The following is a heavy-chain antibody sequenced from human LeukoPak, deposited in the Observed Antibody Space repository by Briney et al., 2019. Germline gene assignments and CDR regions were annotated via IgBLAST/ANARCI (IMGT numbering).Heavy chain of an antibody. Sequence: GRSLRLSCAVSGFNFDDYAMRWVRQAPGRGLEWVSGINWKTGNGIYADSVKGRFTISRDNAKNSLYLRMSSLRAEDTALYYCTRRAARWQFDLWGRGTLLTVSS. J-gene: IGHJ2*01. CDR2: INWKTGNG. CDR1: GFNFDDYA. V-gene: IGHV3-9*01. D-gene: IGHD5-24*01. CDR3: TRRAARWQFDL.